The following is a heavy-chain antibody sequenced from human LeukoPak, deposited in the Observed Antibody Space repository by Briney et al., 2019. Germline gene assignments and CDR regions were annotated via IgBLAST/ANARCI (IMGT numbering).Heavy chain of an antibody. CDR2: IYHSGST. CDR3: ARDRAYSSSWYDVGARHWFDP. J-gene: IGHJ5*02. D-gene: IGHD6-13*01. V-gene: IGHV4-4*02. Sequence: ASETLSLTCAVSGGSISSSNWWSWVRQPPGKGLEWIGEIYHSGSTNYNPSLKSRVTISVDTSKNQFSLKLSSVTAADTAVYYCARDRAYSSSWYDVGARHWFDPWGQGTLVTVSS. CDR1: GGSISSSNW.